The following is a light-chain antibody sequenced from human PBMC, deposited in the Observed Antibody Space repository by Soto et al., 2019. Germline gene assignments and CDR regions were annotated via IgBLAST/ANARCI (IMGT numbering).Light chain of an antibody. V-gene: IGLV2-23*01. J-gene: IGLJ2*01. CDR2: EGS. CDR1: SSDVGSYNL. CDR3: CSYAGSSTVV. Sequence: QSVLTQPASVSGSPGQSITISCTGTSSDVGSYNLVSWYQQHPGKAPKLMIYEGSQRPSGVSNRFSGSESGNTASLTISGLQAEDEADYYCCSYAGSSTVVFGGGTKLTVL.